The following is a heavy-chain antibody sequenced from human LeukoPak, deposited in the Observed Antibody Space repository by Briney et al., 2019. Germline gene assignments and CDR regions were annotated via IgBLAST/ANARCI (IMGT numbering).Heavy chain of an antibody. CDR3: VKDLYSYSFDY. CDR1: GFTFRNYG. Sequence: PGGSLRLSCSASGFTFRNYGMHWVRQAPGKGPEYVSTISSYGGSTYYADLVKGRFTISRDNSKNTLYLQMSSLRVEDTAVYYCVKDLYSYSFDYWGQGTLVTVSS. J-gene: IGHJ4*02. V-gene: IGHV3-64D*09. D-gene: IGHD2-8*01. CDR2: ISSYGGST.